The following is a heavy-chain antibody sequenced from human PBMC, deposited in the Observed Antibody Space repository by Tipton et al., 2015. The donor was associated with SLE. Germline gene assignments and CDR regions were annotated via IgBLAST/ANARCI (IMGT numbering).Heavy chain of an antibody. CDR1: GFTFSSYG. CDR3: ATSGSHDY. CDR2: ISYDGSNK. Sequence: RLSCAASGFTFSSYGMHWVRQAPGKGLEWVAVISYDGSNKYYADSVKGRFTISRDNSKNTPYLQMNSLRAEDTAVYYCATSGSHDYWGQGTLVTVSS. V-gene: IGHV3-30*03. D-gene: IGHD6-25*01. J-gene: IGHJ4*02.